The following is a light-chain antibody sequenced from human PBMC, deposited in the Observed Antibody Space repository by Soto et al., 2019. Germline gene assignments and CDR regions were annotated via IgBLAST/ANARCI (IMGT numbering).Light chain of an antibody. J-gene: IGLJ2*01. V-gene: IGLV2-8*01. CDR2: ELS. CDR1: NSDVGGYNY. CDR3: SSYAGSNNFVI. Sequence: QSALTQPPSASGSPGQSVTISCTGTNSDVGGYNYVSWYQQHTGKAPKLMIYELSKRPSGVPDRFSGSKSGNTASLTVSGLQAEDEADYYCSSYAGSNNFVIFGGGTKLTVL.